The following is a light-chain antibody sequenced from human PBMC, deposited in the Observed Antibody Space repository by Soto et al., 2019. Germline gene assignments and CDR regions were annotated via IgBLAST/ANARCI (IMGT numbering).Light chain of an antibody. Sequence: EIVMTQSPATLSVSPGERAALSCRASQDVLTNLAWYQQKPGQSPRLLIYRASTRATGVPARFSGSGSGTEFTLTISSLQSEDFAVYYCQQYSNWPKMFGQGTKVDIK. CDR1: QDVLTN. CDR3: QQYSNWPKM. J-gene: IGKJ1*01. CDR2: RAS. V-gene: IGKV3-15*01.